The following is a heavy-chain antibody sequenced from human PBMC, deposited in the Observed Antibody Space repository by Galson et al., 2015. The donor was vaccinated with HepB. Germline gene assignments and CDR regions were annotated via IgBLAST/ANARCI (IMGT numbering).Heavy chain of an antibody. CDR1: GFIFSSYW. CDR3: ARLSSKWTVYDY. Sequence: SLRLSCAASGFIFSSYWMHWVRHAPGKGLVWVPSIKGDGSTTTYADSVKGRFTISRDNANNTLYLQMNSLRVEDTSMYYCARLSSKWTVYDYWGHGTLVTVSS. V-gene: IGHV3-74*01. J-gene: IGHJ4*01. D-gene: IGHD6-13*01. CDR2: IKGDGSTT.